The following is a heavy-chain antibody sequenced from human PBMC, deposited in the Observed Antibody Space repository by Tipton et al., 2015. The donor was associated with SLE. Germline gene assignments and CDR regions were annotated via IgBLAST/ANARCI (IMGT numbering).Heavy chain of an antibody. CDR1: GDSVSAYY. CDR3: VRAGYYSGSGSGGASLTWFDP. V-gene: IGHV4-59*02. CDR2: VYHTGFT. D-gene: IGHD3-10*01. J-gene: IGHJ5*02. Sequence: TLSLTCTVSGDSVSAYYWNWFRQPPGKGLEWFGYVYHTGFTNYSPSLKNRITISIDTSKNQFSLRLTSVTAADTALYYCVRAGYYSGSGSGGASLTWFDPWGQATLVTVSS.